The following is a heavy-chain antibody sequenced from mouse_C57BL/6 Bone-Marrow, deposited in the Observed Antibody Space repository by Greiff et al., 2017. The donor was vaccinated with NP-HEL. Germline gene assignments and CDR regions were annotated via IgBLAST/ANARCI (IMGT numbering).Heavy chain of an antibody. CDR2: IYPRSGNT. D-gene: IGHD2-2*01. CDR3: ARSGGYAWFAY. CDR1: GYTFTSYG. Sequence: QVTLKVSGAELARPGASVKLSCKASGYTFTSYGISWVKQRTGQGLEWIGEIYPRSGNTYYNEKFKGKATLTADKSSSTAYMELRSLTSEDSAVYFCARSGGYAWFAYWGQGTLVTVSA. V-gene: IGHV1-81*01. J-gene: IGHJ3*01.